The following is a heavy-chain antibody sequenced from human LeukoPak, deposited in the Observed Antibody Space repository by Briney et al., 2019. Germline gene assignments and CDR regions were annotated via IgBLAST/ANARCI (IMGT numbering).Heavy chain of an antibody. CDR2: ISGSGGST. D-gene: IGHD4-17*01. Sequence: GGSLRLSRAASGFTFSSYAMSWVRQAPGKGLEWVSAISGSGGSTYYADSVKGRFTISRDNSKNTLYLQMNSLRAEDTAVYYCAKGRSTVTTRVGDYYGMDVWGQGTTVTVSS. CDR1: GFTFSSYA. J-gene: IGHJ6*02. CDR3: AKGRSTVTTRVGDYYGMDV. V-gene: IGHV3-23*01.